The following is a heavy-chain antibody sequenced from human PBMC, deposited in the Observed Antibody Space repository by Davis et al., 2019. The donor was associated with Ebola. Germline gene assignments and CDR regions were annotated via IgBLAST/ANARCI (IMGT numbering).Heavy chain of an antibody. CDR3: AGDYYSDY. Sequence: MPSETLSLTCTVSGGSISGGDYFWSWIRQPPGKGLEWIGIMYYSGSTYYNPSLKSRVTISADTSKSQFSLRLSSVTAADTAVYYCAGDYYSDYWGQGILVTVSS. V-gene: IGHV4-39*01. J-gene: IGHJ4*02. CDR2: MYYSGST. CDR1: GGSISGGDYF. D-gene: IGHD4/OR15-4a*01.